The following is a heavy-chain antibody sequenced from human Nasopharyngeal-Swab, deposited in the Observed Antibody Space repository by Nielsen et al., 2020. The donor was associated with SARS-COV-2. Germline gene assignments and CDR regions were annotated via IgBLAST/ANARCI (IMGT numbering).Heavy chain of an antibody. J-gene: IGHJ6*02. Sequence: ASVKVSCKASGYTFTSYYMHWVRQAPGQGLEWMGIISLNDGSTSDAQKFQGRVSMTRDTSTSTVYMELSSLRSEDTAVYYCARGDTIFGVVMDGMDVWGQGTTVTVSS. V-gene: IGHV1-46*01. D-gene: IGHD3-3*01. CDR1: GYTFTSYY. CDR3: ARGDTIFGVVMDGMDV. CDR2: ISLNDGST.